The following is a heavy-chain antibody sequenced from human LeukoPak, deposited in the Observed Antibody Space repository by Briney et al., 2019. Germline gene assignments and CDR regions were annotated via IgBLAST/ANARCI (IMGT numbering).Heavy chain of an antibody. V-gene: IGHV3-23*01. J-gene: IGHJ4*02. CDR3: AKDMTPDPN. CDR1: GFTFSSSA. D-gene: IGHD1-14*01. CDR2: ISGSDSST. Sequence: GGSLRLSCAASGFTFSSSAMSWVRQAPGKGLEWVSTISGSDSSTHYADSVKGRFTISRDNSKNTLYLQMNSLRAEDTAVYYCAKDMTPDPNWGQGTLVTVSS.